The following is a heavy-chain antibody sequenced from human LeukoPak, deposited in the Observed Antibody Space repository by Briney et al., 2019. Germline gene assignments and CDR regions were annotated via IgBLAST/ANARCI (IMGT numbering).Heavy chain of an antibody. CDR2: IRSDSSNQ. Sequence: GGSLRLSCAASAFRYSSYGMHWVRQAPGKGPEWVAFIRSDSSNQYYADSVKGRFTISRDNSKNTLYLQMNSLRAEDTAVYYCAKDLAPTIFGVVITPLDYWGQGTLVTVSS. J-gene: IGHJ4*02. D-gene: IGHD3-3*01. V-gene: IGHV3-30*02. CDR3: AKDLAPTIFGVVITPLDY. CDR1: AFRYSSYG.